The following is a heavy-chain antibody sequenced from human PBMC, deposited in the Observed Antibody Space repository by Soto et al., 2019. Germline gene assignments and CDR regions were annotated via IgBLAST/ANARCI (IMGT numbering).Heavy chain of an antibody. J-gene: IGHJ4*02. CDR2: INHSGST. Sequence: PSETLSLTCAVYGGSFSGYYWSWIRQPPGKGLEWIGEINHSGSTNYNPSLKSRVTISVDTSKNQFSLKLSSVTAAGTAVYYCARVRWYCSSTSCYAFDYWGQGTLVTVSS. V-gene: IGHV4-34*01. D-gene: IGHD2-2*01. CDR3: ARVRWYCSSTSCYAFDY. CDR1: GGSFSGYY.